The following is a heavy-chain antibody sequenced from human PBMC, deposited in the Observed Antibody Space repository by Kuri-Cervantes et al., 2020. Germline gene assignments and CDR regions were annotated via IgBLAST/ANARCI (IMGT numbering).Heavy chain of an antibody. D-gene: IGHD4-17*01. V-gene: IGHV3-7*03. Sequence: GESLKISCAASGFTFSTYSMTWVRQAPGKGLEWVASMKQDESEEYYVDSVKGRFTISRDNAKNSLYLQMNSLRAEDTALYYCAKANGDPGFGSYFDYWGQGTLVTVSS. CDR3: AKANGDPGFGSYFDY. CDR2: MKQDESEE. J-gene: IGHJ4*02. CDR1: GFTFSTYS.